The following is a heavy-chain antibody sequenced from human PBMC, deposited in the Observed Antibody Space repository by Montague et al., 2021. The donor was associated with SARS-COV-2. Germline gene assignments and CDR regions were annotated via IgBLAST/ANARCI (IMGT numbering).Heavy chain of an antibody. J-gene: IGHJ4*02. CDR2: IKQSGST. V-gene: IGHV4-34*01. D-gene: IGHD3-22*01. Sequence: SETLSLTCGVYGGSFGDDHWSWIRQPPGKGLEWIGDIKQSGSTNXNPSLKSRVTTSVDTSKNQFSLKLASVTAADTAVYFCARGHLSVSMIVVVFTSASYYFDYGGQGAQVTVSS. CDR3: ARGHLSVSMIVVVFTSASYYFDY. CDR1: GGSFGDDH.